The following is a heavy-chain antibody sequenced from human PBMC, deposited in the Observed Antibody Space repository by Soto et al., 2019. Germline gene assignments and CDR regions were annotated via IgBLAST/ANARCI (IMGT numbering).Heavy chain of an antibody. CDR1: GFTVSTYH. Sequence: GGSLRLSCAVSGFTVSTYHMSWVRQAPGKGLEWVSVIYSAGSADFAESVKVRFTISRDNSKNTLYLQMSSLRVEDTAVYYCARVHSRSYHYFDYWGQGTVVTVSS. CDR3: ARVHSRSYHYFDY. CDR2: IYSAGSA. V-gene: IGHV3-66*01. D-gene: IGHD6-13*01. J-gene: IGHJ4*02.